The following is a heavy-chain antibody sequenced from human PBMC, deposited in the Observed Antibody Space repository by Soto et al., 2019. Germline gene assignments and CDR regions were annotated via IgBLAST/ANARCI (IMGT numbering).Heavy chain of an antibody. Sequence: HPGGSLRLSCAASGFTFSSYAMSWVRQAPGKGLEWVSAISGSGGSTYYADSVKGRFTISRDNSKNTLYLQMNSLRAEDTAVYYCAKIVVVAATRYSSGWYPDAFDIWGQGTMVTVS. J-gene: IGHJ3*02. D-gene: IGHD6-19*01. CDR2: ISGSGGST. V-gene: IGHV3-23*01. CDR1: GFTFSSYA. CDR3: AKIVVVAATRYSSGWYPDAFDI.